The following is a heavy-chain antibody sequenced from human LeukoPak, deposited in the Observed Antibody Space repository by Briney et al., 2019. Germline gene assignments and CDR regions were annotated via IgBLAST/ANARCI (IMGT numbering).Heavy chain of an antibody. V-gene: IGHV3-53*05. CDR1: GFTVSSTY. D-gene: IGHD2-15*01. CDR3: ANDVGSSTTPDV. J-gene: IGHJ6*04. CDR2: IYSGGTT. Sequence: GGSLRLSCAASGFTVSSTYMHWVRQAPGKGLEWVSVIYSGGTTYYADSVKGRFTISRDNAKNSLYLQMNSLRAEDTAVYYCANDVGSSTTPDVWGKGTTVAVSS.